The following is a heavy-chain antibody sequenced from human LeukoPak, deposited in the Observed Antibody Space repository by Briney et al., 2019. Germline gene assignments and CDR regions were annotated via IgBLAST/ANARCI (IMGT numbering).Heavy chain of an antibody. V-gene: IGHV3-23*01. CDR2: IRGSDGST. CDR3: AKDVYGDYGSLDY. CDR1: GFTFSTYA. Sequence: GGSLRLSCAASGFTFSTYALSWVRQAPGKGLEWVSSIRGSDGSTYYADSVKGRFAISRDNSKNTLYLQMNSLRAEVTAVYYCAKDVYGDYGSLDYWGQGTLVTVSS. D-gene: IGHD4-17*01. J-gene: IGHJ4*02.